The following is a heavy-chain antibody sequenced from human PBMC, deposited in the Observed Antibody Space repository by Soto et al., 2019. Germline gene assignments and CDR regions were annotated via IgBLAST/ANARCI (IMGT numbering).Heavy chain of an antibody. D-gene: IGHD6-25*01. V-gene: IGHV4-31*03. CDR1: GGSISSVGHY. CDR2: IYYSGST. Sequence: PSETLSLTCSVSGGSISSVGHYWTWIRQQPGKGLEWIGYIYYSGSTDYNPSLKSRVTISVDRSKNQFSLNLSSVTAADTAIYYCARESGGYESSTCYGLDVWGQGTTVTGSS. J-gene: IGHJ6*02. CDR3: ARESGGYESSTCYGLDV.